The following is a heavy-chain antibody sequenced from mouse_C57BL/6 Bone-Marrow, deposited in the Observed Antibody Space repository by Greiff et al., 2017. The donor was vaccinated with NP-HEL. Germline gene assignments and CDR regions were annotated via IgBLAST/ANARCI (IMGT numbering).Heavy chain of an antibody. D-gene: IGHD1-1*01. CDR3: ARLYYYGSSYSF. V-gene: IGHV5-6*01. CDR2: ISSGGSYT. Sequence: EVKLVESGGDLVKPGGSLKLSCAASGFTFSSYGMSWVRQTPDKRLEWVATISSGGSYTSYPDSVKGRFTISRDNAKNTLYLQMSSLKSEDTAMYYCARLYYYGSSYSFWGQGTTLTVSS. CDR1: GFTFSSYG. J-gene: IGHJ2*01.